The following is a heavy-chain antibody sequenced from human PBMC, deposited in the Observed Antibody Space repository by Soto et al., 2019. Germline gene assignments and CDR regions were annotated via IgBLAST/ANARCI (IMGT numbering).Heavy chain of an antibody. V-gene: IGHV4-39*07. Sequence: SETLSLTCTVSGGSISSISSYWGWIRQPPGKGLEWIGNVYYSGSTYSNLSLKSRLTISADTSKNQFSLKLSSVTAADTAVYYCARVYFLGYCSSTSCYKGGMDVWGQGTTVTVSS. D-gene: IGHD2-2*02. CDR1: GGSISSISSY. CDR2: VYYSGST. J-gene: IGHJ6*02. CDR3: ARVYFLGYCSSTSCYKGGMDV.